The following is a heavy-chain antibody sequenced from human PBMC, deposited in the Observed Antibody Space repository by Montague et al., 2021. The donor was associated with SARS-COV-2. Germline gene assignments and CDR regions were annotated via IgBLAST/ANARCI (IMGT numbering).Heavy chain of an antibody. CDR2: ISHSGTT. J-gene: IGHJ6*02. Sequence: SETLSLTCAVYGASFSGYYWNFIRQTPGKGLEWLGEISHSGTTKYNPSLKSRFTISADTSKNQFSLTLTSVTAADTAVYFCARRPGRVWGLDVWGHGTTVPVPS. CDR1: GASFSGYY. D-gene: IGHD3-10*01. CDR3: ARRPGRVWGLDV. V-gene: IGHV4-34*01.